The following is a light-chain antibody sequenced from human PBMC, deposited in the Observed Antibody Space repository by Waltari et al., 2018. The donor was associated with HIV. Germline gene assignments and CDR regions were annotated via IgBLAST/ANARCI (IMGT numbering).Light chain of an antibody. V-gene: IGKV3-15*01. CDR2: GAS. CDR1: QSVGAS. J-gene: IGKJ1*01. Sequence: EVVMRQTPATLSVSPGERLTLSCRASQSVGASLAWYQQKPGQTPRFLVYGASARFTSVPARFSGSGSGTEFTLTVTSLQSEDFAFYYCLQYGSWPWTFGQGTKVEIK. CDR3: LQYGSWPWT.